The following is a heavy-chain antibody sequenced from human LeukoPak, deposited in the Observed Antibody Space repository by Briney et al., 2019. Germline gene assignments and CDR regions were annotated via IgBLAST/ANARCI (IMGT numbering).Heavy chain of an antibody. J-gene: IGHJ4*02. Sequence: PGGSLRLSCAASGITFSGYEMNWVRQAPGKGLEWVSYIGISGGPVYYADSVKGRFTISRDNAKNSLYLQMNSLRAEDTALYYCARRDWYGLGYFDYWGQGTLVTVSS. CDR1: GITFSGYE. V-gene: IGHV3-48*03. CDR2: IGISGGPV. D-gene: IGHD3-9*01. CDR3: ARRDWYGLGYFDY.